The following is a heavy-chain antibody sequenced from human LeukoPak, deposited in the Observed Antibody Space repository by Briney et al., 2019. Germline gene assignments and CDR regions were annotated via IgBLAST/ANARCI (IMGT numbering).Heavy chain of an antibody. D-gene: IGHD6-13*01. V-gene: IGHV1-18*01. Sequence: ASVKVSCKASGYTFTSYSISWVRQAPGQGLEWMGWISAYNGNTNYAQKLQGRVTMTTDTSTSTAYMELRSLRSDDTAVYYCARDVSSWYPDAFDIWGQGTMVTVSS. J-gene: IGHJ3*02. CDR2: ISAYNGNT. CDR1: GYTFTSYS. CDR3: ARDVSSWYPDAFDI.